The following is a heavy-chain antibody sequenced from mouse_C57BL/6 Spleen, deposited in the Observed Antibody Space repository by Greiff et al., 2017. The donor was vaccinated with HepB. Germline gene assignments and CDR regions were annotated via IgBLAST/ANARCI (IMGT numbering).Heavy chain of an antibody. Sequence: DVMLVESGGGLVKPGGSLKLSCAASGFTFSDYGMHWVRQAPEKGLEWVAYISSGSSTIYYADTVKGRFTISRDNAKNTLFLQMPSLRSEDTAMYYCAKGGTFDYWGQGTTLTVSS. CDR3: AKGGTFDY. CDR2: ISSGSSTI. CDR1: GFTFSDYG. D-gene: IGHD3-3*01. J-gene: IGHJ2*01. V-gene: IGHV5-17*01.